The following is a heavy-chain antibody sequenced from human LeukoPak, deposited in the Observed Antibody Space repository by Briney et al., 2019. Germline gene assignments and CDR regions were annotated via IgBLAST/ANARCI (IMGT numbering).Heavy chain of an antibody. CDR2: VQPDGSAK. Sequence: GGSLRLSCAASGFTFRSNWMSWARQAPGKGLEWVAHVQPDGSAKIYADSVKGRFTISRDNAKDSVYLQMNSLRVEDTAVYYCARDFFGWSSLGHWGQGTLVTVSS. V-gene: IGHV3-7*01. CDR1: GFTFRSNW. D-gene: IGHD6-19*01. J-gene: IGHJ1*01. CDR3: ARDFFGWSSLGH.